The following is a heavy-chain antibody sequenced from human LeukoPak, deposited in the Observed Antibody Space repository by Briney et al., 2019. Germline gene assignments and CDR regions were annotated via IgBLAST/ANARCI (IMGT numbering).Heavy chain of an antibody. D-gene: IGHD3-10*01. CDR1: GGSISSYY. Sequence: PSETLSLTCTVSGGSISSYYWSWIRQPPGKGLEWIGYIYYSGSTNYNPSLKSRVTISVDTSKNQFSLKLSSVTAADTAVYYCASSGFGGYYMDVWGKGTTVTVPS. J-gene: IGHJ6*03. CDR2: IYYSGST. V-gene: IGHV4-59*01. CDR3: ASSGFGGYYMDV.